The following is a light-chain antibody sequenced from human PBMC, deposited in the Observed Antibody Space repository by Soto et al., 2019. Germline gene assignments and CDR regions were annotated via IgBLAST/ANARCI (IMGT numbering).Light chain of an antibody. CDR3: QSYESSLSGYNYV. Sequence: QSVLTQPPSVSGAPGQRVTISCTGSSSNIGAGYDVHWYQQLPGTAPKLLIYGNSNRPSGVPDRFSGSKSGTSASLAITGLQAEDEADYYCQSYESSLSGYNYVFGTGTKVPGL. J-gene: IGLJ1*01. V-gene: IGLV1-40*01. CDR2: GNS. CDR1: SSNIGAGYD.